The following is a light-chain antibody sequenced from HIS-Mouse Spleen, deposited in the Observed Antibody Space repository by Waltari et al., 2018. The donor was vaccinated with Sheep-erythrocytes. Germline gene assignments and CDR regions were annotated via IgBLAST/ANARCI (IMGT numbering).Light chain of an antibody. J-gene: IGLJ2*01. CDR2: QAS. Sequence: SYELTQPPSVSVSPGQTASITCSGDKLGDKYACWYQQKPGQSPVLVIYQASKRPSGSPERFSGSNSGNTATLTISGTQARDEADYYCQAWDSSTVVFGGGTKLTVL. V-gene: IGLV3-1*01. CDR3: QAWDSSTVV. CDR1: KLGDKY.